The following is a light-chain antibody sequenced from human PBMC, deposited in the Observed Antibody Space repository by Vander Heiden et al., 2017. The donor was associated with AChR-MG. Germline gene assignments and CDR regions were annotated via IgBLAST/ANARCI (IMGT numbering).Light chain of an antibody. CDR2: RVS. V-gene: IGKV2-30*02. J-gene: IGKJ1*01. CDR1: QSLVRSDGNTY. Sequence: DVVLTQSPLSLPVTLGQPASISCRSNQSLVRSDGNTYLNWYHQRPGRSPRPLIYRVSNRDAGAPDRFSGSGSGTDFTLSISRVEAEDGGIYYCMQATNGPPWTFGQGTKVEIK. CDR3: MQATNGPPWT.